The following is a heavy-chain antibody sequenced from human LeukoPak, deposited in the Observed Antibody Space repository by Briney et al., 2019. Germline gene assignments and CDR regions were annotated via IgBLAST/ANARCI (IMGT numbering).Heavy chain of an antibody. D-gene: IGHD3-22*01. Sequence: QPGGSLRLSCAASGFTFSTYAMNWVRQAPGEGLEWVSAISGSGGSTYTADSVKGRFTISRNNSKNTMYLQMNSLRAEDTAIYYCAKIPHSSYYYDSSGYLGYWGQGTLVSVSS. V-gene: IGHV3-23*01. CDR1: GFTFSTYA. CDR2: ISGSGGST. J-gene: IGHJ4*02. CDR3: AKIPHSSYYYDSSGYLGY.